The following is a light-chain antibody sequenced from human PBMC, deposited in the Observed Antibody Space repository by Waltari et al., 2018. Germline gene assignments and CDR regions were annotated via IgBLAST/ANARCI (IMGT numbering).Light chain of an antibody. CDR3: QQYNSWLTWT. Sequence: EIMMMQSPATLSVSPGDRATLSCRASQNIYTNLAWYQQKPGQTPRLLIYGASTRPTGIPARFSGSGSGTEFTLTINSLQSEDFAVYYCQQYNSWLTWTFGQGTKVEIK. V-gene: IGKV3-15*01. CDR2: GAS. J-gene: IGKJ1*01. CDR1: QNIYTN.